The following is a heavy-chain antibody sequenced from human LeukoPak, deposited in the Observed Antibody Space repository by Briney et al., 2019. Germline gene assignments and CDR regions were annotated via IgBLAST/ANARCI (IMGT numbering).Heavy chain of an antibody. J-gene: IGHJ4*02. Sequence: SETLSLTCTVSGGSISSGGYYWSWIRQHPGKGLEWIGYIYYSGSTYYNPSLKSRVTISVDTSKNQFSLKLSSVTAADTAVYYCARGGGYQKVFDYWGQGTLVAVSS. CDR3: ARGGGYQKVFDY. V-gene: IGHV4-31*03. D-gene: IGHD3-16*01. CDR1: GGSISSGGYY. CDR2: IYYSGST.